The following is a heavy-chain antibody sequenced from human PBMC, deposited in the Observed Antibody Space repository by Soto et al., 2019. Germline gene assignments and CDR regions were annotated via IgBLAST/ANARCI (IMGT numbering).Heavy chain of an antibody. J-gene: IGHJ4*02. Sequence: LETLSLTCIVSGGSISSYYWTWIRQPAGKGLEWIGRIYTSGTTNYNPSLESRVTMSVDTSKNQFSLRLSSVTAADTAVYYCARGRGSTGTTYYFDYWGQGTLVTVSS. CDR3: ARGRGSTGTTYYFDY. D-gene: IGHD1-1*01. V-gene: IGHV4-4*07. CDR1: GGSISSYY. CDR2: IYTSGTT.